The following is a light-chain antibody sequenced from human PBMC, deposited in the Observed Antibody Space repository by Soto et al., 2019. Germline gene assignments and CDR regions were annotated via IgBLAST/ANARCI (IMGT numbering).Light chain of an antibody. J-gene: IGLJ2*01. V-gene: IGLV2-11*01. CDR1: SSDVGGYNY. CDR3: FSFGGSYTYVV. Sequence: QSALTQPRSVSGSPGQSVTISCTGTSSDVGGYNYVSWYQQHPGKAPKLMIYDVSKRPSGVPDRFSGSKSGNTASLTISGLQAEDEAGYYRFSFGGSYTYVVFGGGTKLTVL. CDR2: DVS.